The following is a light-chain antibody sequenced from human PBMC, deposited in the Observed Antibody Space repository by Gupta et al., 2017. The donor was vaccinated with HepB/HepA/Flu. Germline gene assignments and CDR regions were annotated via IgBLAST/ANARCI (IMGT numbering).Light chain of an antibody. V-gene: IGKV1D-8*01. Sequence: VIWMTQSPSLLSASTGDRVTISCRRSQGISSYLAWYQQKPGKAPELLIYDASTVKRGVPSRFSGSGYGTDFTLTISVRHAENFANYYCQQDYSYPLTFGGGTKVEIK. CDR3: QQDYSYPLT. CDR2: DAS. J-gene: IGKJ4*01. CDR1: QGISSY.